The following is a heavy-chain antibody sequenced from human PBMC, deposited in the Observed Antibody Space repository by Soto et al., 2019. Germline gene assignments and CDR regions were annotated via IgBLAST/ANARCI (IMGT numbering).Heavy chain of an antibody. Sequence: EVRLLESGGGSEQPGGSPRLSCEASGFNFRAYAMYWVRQAPGKGLEWVSAIDDENIAYYADSVKGRFIITRDNSRNTLYLQMDGLRVEDTAIYFCTKRPMCARDCWYFDDWGQGTLVTVSS. CDR2: IDDENIA. V-gene: IGHV3-23*05. CDR1: GFNFRAYA. CDR3: TKRPMCARDCWYFDD. D-gene: IGHD1-20*01. J-gene: IGHJ4*02.